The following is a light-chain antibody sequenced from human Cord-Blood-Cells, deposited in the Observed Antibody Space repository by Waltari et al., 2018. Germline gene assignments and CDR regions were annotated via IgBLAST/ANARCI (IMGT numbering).Light chain of an antibody. Sequence: QSALTQPASVSGSPGQSITISCTGTSSDVGRYDLVSWYQQHPGKAPKLMIHEGSKRPSGVSNRFSGSKSGNTASLTISGLQAEDEADYYCCSYAGSSTVVFGGGTKLTVL. J-gene: IGLJ2*01. CDR2: EGS. CDR3: CSYAGSSTVV. V-gene: IGLV2-23*01. CDR1: SSDVGRYDL.